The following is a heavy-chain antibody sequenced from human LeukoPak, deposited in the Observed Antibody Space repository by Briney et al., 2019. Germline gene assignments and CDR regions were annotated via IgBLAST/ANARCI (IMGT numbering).Heavy chain of an antibody. CDR2: INSDGSST. CDR1: GFTFSSYW. D-gene: IGHD6-13*01. CDR3: ASTIGSAGTQY. J-gene: IGHJ4*02. Sequence: GGSLRLSCAASGFTFSSYWMHWVRQAPGKGLVWVSRINSDGSSTSYADSVKGRFTISRDNAKNKLYLQMNSLRAEDTAVYYCASTIGSAGTQYWGQGTLVTVSS. V-gene: IGHV3-74*01.